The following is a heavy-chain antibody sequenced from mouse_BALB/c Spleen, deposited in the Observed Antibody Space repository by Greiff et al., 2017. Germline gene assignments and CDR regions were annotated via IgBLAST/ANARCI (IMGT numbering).Heavy chain of an antibody. CDR3: ARDYGSSGDWFAY. D-gene: IGHD1-1*01. V-gene: IGHV2-9*02. CDR2: IWAGGST. J-gene: IGHJ3*01. CDR1: GFSLTSYG. Sequence: VHLVESGPGLVAPSQSLSITCTVSGFSLTSYGVHWVRQPPGKGLEWLGVIWAGGSTNYNSALMSRLSISKDNSKSQVFLKMNSLQTDDTAMYYCARDYGSSGDWFAYWGQGTLVTVSA.